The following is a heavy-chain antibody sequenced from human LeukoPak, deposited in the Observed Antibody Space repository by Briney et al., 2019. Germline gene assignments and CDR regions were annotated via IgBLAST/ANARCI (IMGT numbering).Heavy chain of an antibody. CDR2: ISYDGSNK. V-gene: IGHV3-30*03. J-gene: IGHJ4*02. D-gene: IGHD5-12*01. Sequence: PGGSLRLSCAASGFTFSSYCMHWVRQAPGKGLEWVAVISYDGSNKSYAGSVKGRYTISRENARNTLYLQMNSRRAEDTAVYYCGRGSRYSLDYWGQGTLLTVSS. CDR1: GFTFSSYC. CDR3: GRGSRYSLDY.